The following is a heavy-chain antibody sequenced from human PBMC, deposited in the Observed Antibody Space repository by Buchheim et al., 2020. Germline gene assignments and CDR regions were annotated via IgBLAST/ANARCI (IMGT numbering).Heavy chain of an antibody. Sequence: QVQLQESGPGLVKPSQTLSLTCTVSGGSISSGGYYWSWIRQHPGKGLEWIGYIYYSGSTYYNPSLKSRVTISVDTSKNQFSLKLSSVTAADTAVYYCARAYYDFRSGPKGGIYYYYGMDVWGQGTT. CDR1: GGSISSGGYY. D-gene: IGHD3-3*01. V-gene: IGHV4-31*03. J-gene: IGHJ6*02. CDR2: IYYSGST. CDR3: ARAYYDFRSGPKGGIYYYYGMDV.